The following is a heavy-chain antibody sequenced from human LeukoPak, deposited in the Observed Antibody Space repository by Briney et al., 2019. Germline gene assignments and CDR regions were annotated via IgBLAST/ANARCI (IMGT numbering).Heavy chain of an antibody. Sequence: SVKVSCKAAGGTFSSYAISWVRQAPGQGLELMGRIIPILDIANYAQKFQGRVTITADKSTSTAYMELSSLRSEDTAVYYCARDLYGDYDYYYGMDVWGQGTTVTVSS. D-gene: IGHD4-17*01. J-gene: IGHJ6*02. CDR3: ARDLYGDYDYYYGMDV. V-gene: IGHV1-69*04. CDR1: GGTFSSYA. CDR2: IIPILDIA.